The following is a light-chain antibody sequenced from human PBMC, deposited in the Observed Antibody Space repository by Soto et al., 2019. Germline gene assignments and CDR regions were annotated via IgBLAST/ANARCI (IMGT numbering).Light chain of an antibody. CDR2: GAF. V-gene: IGKV3D-15*01. CDR1: QYVGNN. J-gene: IGKJ4*01. CDR3: QQYNEWPLT. Sequence: EIVMTQSPTSLSVSPGEGTTLSCRASQYVGNNLAWYQQKPGQAPRLVVRGAFTRAAGIPDRFSGSGTGIEFTLTISTLQSEDSAVYYRQQYNEWPLTFGGGTKVNIK.